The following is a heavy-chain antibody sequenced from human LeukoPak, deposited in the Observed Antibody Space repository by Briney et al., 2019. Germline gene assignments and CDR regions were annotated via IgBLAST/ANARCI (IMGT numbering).Heavy chain of an antibody. Sequence: PGGSLRLSCAASGFTFSGSAMRWVRQASGKGLEWVGRIRSKANSYATAYAASVKGRFTISRDDSKNTAYLQMNSLKTEDTAVYYCTILGGSGSYYNVRDYWGQGTLVTVSS. CDR1: GFTFSGSA. D-gene: IGHD3-10*01. CDR2: IRSKANSYAT. V-gene: IGHV3-73*01. J-gene: IGHJ4*02. CDR3: TILGGSGSYYNVRDY.